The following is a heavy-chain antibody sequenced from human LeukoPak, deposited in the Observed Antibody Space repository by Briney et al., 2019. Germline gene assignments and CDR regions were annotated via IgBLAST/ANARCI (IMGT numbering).Heavy chain of an antibody. CDR3: ARDVHYDSSGYFH. CDR1: GLTLSGYG. V-gene: IGHV3-48*04. Sequence: PGGSLRLSCVASGLTLSGYGMNWVRQAPGKGLEWLSYISTTMTTIYYADSVKGRFTISRDNAKNSLYLQMNSLRAEDTAVYYCARDVHYDSSGYFHWGQGTLVTVSS. CDR2: ISTTMTTI. J-gene: IGHJ4*02. D-gene: IGHD3-22*01.